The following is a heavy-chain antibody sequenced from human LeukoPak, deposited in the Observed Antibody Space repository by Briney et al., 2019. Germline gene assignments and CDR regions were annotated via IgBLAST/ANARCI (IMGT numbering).Heavy chain of an antibody. CDR3: ARERTYYYDSSGSSDFDY. V-gene: IGHV1-18*01. J-gene: IGHJ4*02. D-gene: IGHD3-22*01. CDR1: GYTFTSYG. CDR2: ISAYNGNT. Sequence: ASVKVSCKASGYTFTSYGISWVRQAPGQGLEWMGWISAYNGNTNYAQKLQGRVTMTTDTSTSTAYMELRSLRSDDTAVYYCARERTYYYDSSGSSDFDYWGQGTLVTVSS.